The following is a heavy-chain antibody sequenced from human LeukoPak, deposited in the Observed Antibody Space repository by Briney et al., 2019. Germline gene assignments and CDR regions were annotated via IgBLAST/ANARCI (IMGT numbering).Heavy chain of an antibody. CDR3: ARLQPFDP. V-gene: IGHV4-59*01. CDR1: GVAINTFL. CDR2: ISNGRST. Sequence: SQTLSLTPVVSGVAINTFLLTSSRQPPRKQLGYRGGISNGRSTSYTPSLKSRVTISADTSKTQISLKVTSVTAADTAVYYCARLQPFDPWGQGILVTVSS. J-gene: IGHJ5*02.